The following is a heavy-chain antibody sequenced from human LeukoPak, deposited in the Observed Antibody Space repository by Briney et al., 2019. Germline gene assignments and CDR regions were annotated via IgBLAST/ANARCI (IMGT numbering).Heavy chain of an antibody. CDR2: IYYSGST. J-gene: IGHJ4*02. CDR3: ARVTVTTSFVDY. CDR1: GGSISSSSYY. Sequence: SETLSLTCTVSGGSISSSSYYWGWIRQPPGKGLEWIGSIYYSGSTYYNPSLKSRVTISVDTSKNQFSLKLSSVTAADTAVYYCARVTVTTSFVDYRGQGTLVTVSS. V-gene: IGHV4-39*07. D-gene: IGHD4-11*01.